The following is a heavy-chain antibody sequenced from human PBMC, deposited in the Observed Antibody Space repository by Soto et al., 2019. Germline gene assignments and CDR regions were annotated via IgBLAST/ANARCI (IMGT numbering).Heavy chain of an antibody. Sequence: PSETLSLTCTVSGGSVSSGSYYRSWIRQPPGKGLEWIGYIYYSGSTNYNPSLKSRVTISVDTSKNQFSLKLSSVTAADTAVYYCARTMVGARAGYFDYWGRGTLVTVSS. D-gene: IGHD1-26*01. CDR3: ARTMVGARAGYFDY. V-gene: IGHV4-61*01. J-gene: IGHJ4*02. CDR1: GGSVSSGSYY. CDR2: IYYSGST.